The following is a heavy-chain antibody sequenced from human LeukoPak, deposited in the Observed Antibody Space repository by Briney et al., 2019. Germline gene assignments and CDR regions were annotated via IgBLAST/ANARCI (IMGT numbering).Heavy chain of an antibody. CDR2: VSYDETSK. J-gene: IGHJ4*02. D-gene: IGHD3-10*01. CDR1: GFTFRGYA. Sequence: PGGSQRLSCAPSGFTFRGYAVHWVRQAPGRGLEWVAVVSYDETSKYYTDSVKGRFTISRDNSKNTVYLQMTNLRAEDTALYYCARDRSLSSFGELFLWGQGTLVTVSS. CDR3: ARDRSLSSFGELFL. V-gene: IGHV3-30*10.